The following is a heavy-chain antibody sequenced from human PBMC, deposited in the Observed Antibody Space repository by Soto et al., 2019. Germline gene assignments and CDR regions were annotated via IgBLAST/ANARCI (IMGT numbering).Heavy chain of an antibody. CDR1: GYSFTSYW. CDR2: IYPGDSDT. D-gene: IGHD6-19*01. V-gene: IGHV5-51*01. CDR3: ARFPGSSGTTPGGSVVSGFDY. J-gene: IGHJ4*02. Sequence: GESLKISCKGSGYSFTSYWIGWVRQMPGKGLEWMGIIYPGDSDTRYSPSFQGQVTISADKSISTAYLQWSSLKASDTAMYYCARFPGSSGTTPGGSVVSGFDYWGQGTLVTVSS.